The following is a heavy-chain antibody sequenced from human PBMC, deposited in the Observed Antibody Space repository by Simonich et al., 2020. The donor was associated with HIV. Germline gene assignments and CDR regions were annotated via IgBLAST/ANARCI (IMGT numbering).Heavy chain of an antibody. V-gene: IGHV4-38-2*01. CDR3: ARNNFWSGWLFDY. CDR2: IYHSGST. CDR1: GYSISSGYY. J-gene: IGHJ4*02. Sequence: QVQLQESGPGLVKPSETLSLTCAVSGYSISSGYYWGWIRQPPGRGLGWIGSIYHSGSTYSNPALKSRVTISVYTSKNQFSLKLSSVTAADTAVYYCARNNFWSGWLFDYWGQGTLVTVSS. D-gene: IGHD3-3*01.